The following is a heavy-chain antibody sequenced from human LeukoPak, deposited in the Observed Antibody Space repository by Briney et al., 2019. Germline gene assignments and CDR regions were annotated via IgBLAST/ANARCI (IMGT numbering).Heavy chain of an antibody. CDR1: GFTFSTYW. V-gene: IGHV3-7*01. CDR2: INEDGSEK. Sequence: GGSLRLSCAGSGFTFSTYWMSWVRQVPGKGLEWMANINEDGSEKNYVDSVKGRFTISRDNAKNLVYLQLNSLRVEDTAVYYCARDKVVGASRFEYWGQGTQVMVSS. CDR3: ARDKVVGASRFEY. D-gene: IGHD1-26*01. J-gene: IGHJ4*02.